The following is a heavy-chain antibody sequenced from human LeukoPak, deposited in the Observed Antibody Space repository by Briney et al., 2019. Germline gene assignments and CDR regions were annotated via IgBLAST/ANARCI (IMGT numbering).Heavy chain of an antibody. CDR2: IIPILGIA. V-gene: IGHV1-69*04. CDR3: TRDRYGGNSAFFDY. J-gene: IGHJ4*02. D-gene: IGHD4-23*01. CDR1: GGTFSSYA. Sequence: ASVKVSCKASGGTFSSYAISWVRLAPGQGLEWMGRIIPILGIANYAQKFQGRVTMTRDTSTSTVYMELSSLRSEDTAVYYCTRDRYGGNSAFFDYWGQGTLVTVSS.